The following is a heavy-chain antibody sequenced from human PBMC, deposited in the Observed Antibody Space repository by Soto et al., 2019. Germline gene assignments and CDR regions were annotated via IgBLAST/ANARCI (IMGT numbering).Heavy chain of an antibody. Sequence: GGSLRLSCAASGFTFSSYAMSWVRQAPGKGLEWVSAISGSGGSTYYADSVKGRFTISRDNSKNTLYLQMNSLRAEDTAVYYCAKDFSGLLWFGELLIFDYWGQGTLVTVSS. J-gene: IGHJ4*02. CDR2: ISGSGGST. V-gene: IGHV3-23*01. CDR1: GFTFSSYA. CDR3: AKDFSGLLWFGELLIFDY. D-gene: IGHD3-10*01.